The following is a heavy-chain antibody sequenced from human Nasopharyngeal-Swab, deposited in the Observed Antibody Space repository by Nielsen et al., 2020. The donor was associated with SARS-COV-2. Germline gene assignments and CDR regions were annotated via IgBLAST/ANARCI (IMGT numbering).Heavy chain of an antibody. J-gene: IGHJ4*02. CDR3: ARKVGPWGYSTS. V-gene: IGHV4-59*01. CDR2: IYYSGST. D-gene: IGHD6-13*01. Sequence: WIRQPPGKGLEWIGYIYYSGSTNYNSSLKSRVTISVDTSKNQFSLKLSSVTAADTAVYYCARKVGPWGYSTSWGQGTLVTVSS.